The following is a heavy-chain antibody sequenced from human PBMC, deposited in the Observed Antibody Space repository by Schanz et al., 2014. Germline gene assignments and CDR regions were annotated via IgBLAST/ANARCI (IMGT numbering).Heavy chain of an antibody. V-gene: IGHV3-23*01. CDR1: GFTFSTYA. J-gene: IGHJ4*02. Sequence: EVKLLESGGTLVRPGGSLRLSCAASGFTFSTYAMAWVRQAPGKGLEWVSLISDSGDTAYYADSVKGRFTISRDNFKGALYLQMSSLRADDTAVYYCARGSLAGYVALLMAANDYWGQGTLLTVSS. D-gene: IGHD2-15*01. CDR3: ARGSLAGYVALLMAANDY. CDR2: ISDSGDTA.